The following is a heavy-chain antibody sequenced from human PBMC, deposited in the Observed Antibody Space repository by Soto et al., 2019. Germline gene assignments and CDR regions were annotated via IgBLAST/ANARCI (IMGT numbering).Heavy chain of an antibody. CDR1: GASMRDYY. CDR2: MHSNGNA. D-gene: IGHD3-10*01. CDR3: VRSGNTFEKVV. V-gene: IGHV4-59*01. J-gene: IGHJ4*02. Sequence: SSETLSLTCTVSGASMRDYYGTWVRQSPGRGLEWIGFMHSNGNANYSSSLRGRATISVDTYKNQFSLILTSVTAADTAVYYCVRSGNTFEKVVWGQGILGT.